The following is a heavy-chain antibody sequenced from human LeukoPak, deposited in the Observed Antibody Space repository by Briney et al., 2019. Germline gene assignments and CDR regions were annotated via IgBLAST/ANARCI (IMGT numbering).Heavy chain of an antibody. V-gene: IGHV3-23*01. CDR1: GFTFSSYT. J-gene: IGHJ4*02. CDR3: AKDRLNYFDY. CDR2: ITTGGPNT. Sequence: GGSLRLSCTASGFTFSSYTMSWVRQAPGKGLKWVSTITTGGPNTYYADSVKGRFTVSRDDSKNTLYLQMNSLRAEDTAVYYCAKDRLNYFDYWGQGTLVTVSS.